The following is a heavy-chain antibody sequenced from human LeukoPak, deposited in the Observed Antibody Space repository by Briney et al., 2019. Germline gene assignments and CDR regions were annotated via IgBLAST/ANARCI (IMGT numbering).Heavy chain of an antibody. D-gene: IGHD4-23*01. Sequence: PGGSLRLSCAASGFTFSSYAMSWVRQAPGKGLEWVSVISGSGSSTYYADSVKGRFTISRDNSKSTLFLQMNSLRAEDTAVYYCARRGDGGRSFDYWGQGTLVTVSS. CDR1: GFTFSSYA. V-gene: IGHV3-23*01. CDR2: ISGSGSST. CDR3: ARRGDGGRSFDY. J-gene: IGHJ4*02.